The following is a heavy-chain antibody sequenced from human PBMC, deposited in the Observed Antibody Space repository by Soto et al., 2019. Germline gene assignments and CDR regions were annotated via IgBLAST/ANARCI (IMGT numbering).Heavy chain of an antibody. V-gene: IGHV1-3*01. CDR2: INAGNGNT. J-gene: IGHJ4*02. D-gene: IGHD3-3*01. Sequence: ASVKGSCKTSGYSFTSYAMHWVRQAPGQRLEWMGWINAGNGNTKYPQKFQGRVTITRDTSASTAYMELSSLRSDDTAVYYCARVEARLFDYWGQGTLVTVSS. CDR1: GYSFTSYA. CDR3: ARVEARLFDY.